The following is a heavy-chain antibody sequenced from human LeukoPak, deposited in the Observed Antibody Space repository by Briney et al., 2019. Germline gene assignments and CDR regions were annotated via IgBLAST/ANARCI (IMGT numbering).Heavy chain of an antibody. CDR1: GFSITTNGVG. CDR2: IFWDGDR. CDR3: AHSLRRPSCSGGNCYYFDY. Sequence: SGPTLVNPTQTLPLTCTVTGFSITTNGVGVGWIRQAPGKALEWLAIIFWDGDRRYNSSLRSRLTITSDNSKNQVVLTMTNVDPVDTATYFCAHSLRRPSCSGGNCYYFDYWGQGTLVTVSS. J-gene: IGHJ4*02. D-gene: IGHD2-15*01. V-gene: IGHV2-5*02.